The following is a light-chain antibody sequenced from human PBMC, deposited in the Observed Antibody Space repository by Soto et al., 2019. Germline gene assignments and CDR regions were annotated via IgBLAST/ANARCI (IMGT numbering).Light chain of an antibody. CDR2: EFS. Sequence: QSALTQPASVSGSPGQSITISCTGTSSDVGGYNYVSWYQQHPGKSPKLMIYEFSNRPSGVSNRFSGSKSGNTASLTISGRQAEDEADYYCSSYTRSRTLVFGGGTKLTVL. J-gene: IGLJ2*01. CDR1: SSDVGGYNY. V-gene: IGLV2-14*01. CDR3: SSYTRSRTLV.